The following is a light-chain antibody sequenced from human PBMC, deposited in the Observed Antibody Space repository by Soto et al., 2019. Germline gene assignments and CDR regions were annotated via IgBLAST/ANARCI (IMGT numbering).Light chain of an antibody. V-gene: IGKV1-5*01. CDR2: DAS. CDR1: QSISSW. CDR3: QQYNSHSVT. J-gene: IGKJ1*01. Sequence: IQMTQSPSSLSASVGDRVTITCRASQSISSWLSWYQQKPGKAPKLLIYDASSLESGVPSRFSGSGSGTEFTLTISSLQPDDFATYYCQQYNSHSVTFGQGTKV.